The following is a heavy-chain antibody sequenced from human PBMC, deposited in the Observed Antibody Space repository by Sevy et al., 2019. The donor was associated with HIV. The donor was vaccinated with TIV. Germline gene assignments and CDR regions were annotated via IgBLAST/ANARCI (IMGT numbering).Heavy chain of an antibody. Sequence: GESLKISCTASGFVFSSYAMHWVRQAPGKGLEWVAFIAYDGSNKNYADSVKGRFTLSRDNSKNTLYLQMNSLGAEDTAVYYCARPRFLEWLSYAAFDIWGQGTMVTVSS. CDR3: ARPRFLEWLSYAAFDI. CDR2: IAYDGSNK. D-gene: IGHD3-3*01. V-gene: IGHV3-30*04. J-gene: IGHJ3*02. CDR1: GFVFSSYA.